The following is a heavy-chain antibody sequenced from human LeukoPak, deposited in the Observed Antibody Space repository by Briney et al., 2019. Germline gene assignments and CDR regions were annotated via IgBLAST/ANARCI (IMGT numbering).Heavy chain of an antibody. CDR2: INSDGRST. D-gene: IGHD4-23*01. CDR1: GFTFSDYW. Sequence: GGSLRLSCPASGFTFSDYWMHWVRQAPGKGLVWVSRINSDGRSTSYADSVKGRFTISRDNSKNTLYLQMNSLRAEDTAVYYCAKRSDYGGNRNYFDYWGQGTLVTVSS. V-gene: IGHV3-74*01. CDR3: AKRSDYGGNRNYFDY. J-gene: IGHJ4*02.